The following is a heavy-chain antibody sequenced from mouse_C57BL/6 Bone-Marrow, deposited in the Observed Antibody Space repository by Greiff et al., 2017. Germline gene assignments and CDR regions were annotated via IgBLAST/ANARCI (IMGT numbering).Heavy chain of an antibody. Sequence: VKLVESGAELARPGASVKLSCKASGYTFTSYGISWVKQRTGQGLEWIGEIYPRSGNTYYNEKFKGKATLTADKSSSTAYMELRSLTSEDSAVYFCARVGWLPHFDVWGTGTTVTVSS. J-gene: IGHJ1*03. CDR1: GYTFTSYG. V-gene: IGHV1-81*01. CDR3: ARVGWLPHFDV. CDR2: IYPRSGNT. D-gene: IGHD2-2*01.